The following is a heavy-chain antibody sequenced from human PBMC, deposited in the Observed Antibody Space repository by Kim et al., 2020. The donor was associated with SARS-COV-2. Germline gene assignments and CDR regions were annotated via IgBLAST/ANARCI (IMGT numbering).Heavy chain of an antibody. D-gene: IGHD4-17*01. V-gene: IGHV4-59*01. CDR2: IYYSGST. J-gene: IGHJ6*02. Sequence: SETLSLTCTVSGGSISSYYWSWIRQPPGKGLEWIGYIYYSGSTNYNPSLKSRVTISVDTSKNQFSLKLSSVTAADTPVYYCARDRDYGDYYYYGMDVCG. CDR3: ARDRDYGDYYYYGMDV. CDR1: GGSISSYY.